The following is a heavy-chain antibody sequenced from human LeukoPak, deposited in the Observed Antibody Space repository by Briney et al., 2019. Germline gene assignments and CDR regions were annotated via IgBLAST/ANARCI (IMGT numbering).Heavy chain of an antibody. J-gene: IGHJ4*02. Sequence: PGGSLRLSCAASGFTFINAWMTWIRQAPGKGLEWVSYISSSGSTIYYADSVKGRFTISRDNAKNSLYLQMNSLRAEDTAVYYCARDQYYYDSSGYPPGYWGQGTLVTVSS. CDR2: ISSSGSTI. CDR1: GFTFINAW. D-gene: IGHD3-22*01. V-gene: IGHV3-11*01. CDR3: ARDQYYYDSSGYPPGY.